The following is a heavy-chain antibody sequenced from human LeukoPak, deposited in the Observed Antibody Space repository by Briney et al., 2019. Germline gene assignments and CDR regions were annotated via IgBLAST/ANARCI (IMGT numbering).Heavy chain of an antibody. CDR3: ARFAHSYSNHLDY. CDR1: GFTFSSYA. D-gene: IGHD4-11*01. V-gene: IGHV3-21*01. CDR2: ISSSSSYI. J-gene: IGHJ4*02. Sequence: GGSLRLSCAASGFTFSSYAMSWVRQAPGKGLEWVSYISSSSSYIYYADSLKGRFTISRDNAKNSLYLQMNSLRAEDTAVYYCARFAHSYSNHLDYWGQGTLVTVSS.